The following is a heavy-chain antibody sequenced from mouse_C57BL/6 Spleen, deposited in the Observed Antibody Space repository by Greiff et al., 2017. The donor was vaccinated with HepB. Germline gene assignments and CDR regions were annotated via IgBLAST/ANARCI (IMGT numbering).Heavy chain of an antibody. D-gene: IGHD1-1*01. Sequence: QVQLKQPGAELVKPGASVKLSCKASGYTFTSYWMHWVKQRPGQGLEWIGMIHPNSGSTNYNEKFKSKATLTVDKSSSTAYMQLSSLTSEDSAVYYCARWDYYGSSPSYAMDYWGQGTSVTVSS. V-gene: IGHV1-64*01. CDR1: GYTFTSYW. CDR3: ARWDYYGSSPSYAMDY. CDR2: IHPNSGST. J-gene: IGHJ4*01.